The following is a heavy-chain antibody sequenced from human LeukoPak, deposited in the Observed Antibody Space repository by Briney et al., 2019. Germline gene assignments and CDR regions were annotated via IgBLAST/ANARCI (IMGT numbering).Heavy chain of an antibody. D-gene: IGHD2-2*01. CDR1: GNYW. CDR3: VSFYETN. Sequence: GGSLRLSCAASGNYWMHWVRQAPGKGLVWVSHINSDGSWTSYADSVKGRFTISKDNAKNTVYLRMNNLRTEDTAVYYCVSFYETNWGRGTLVTVSS. V-gene: IGHV3-74*01. J-gene: IGHJ4*02. CDR2: INSDGSWT.